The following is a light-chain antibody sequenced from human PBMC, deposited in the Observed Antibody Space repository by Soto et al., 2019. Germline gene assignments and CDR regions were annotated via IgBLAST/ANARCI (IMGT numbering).Light chain of an antibody. Sequence: EIVMTQSPATLSVSPGERATLSCRASQSVSSNLAWYQQKPCQAPRLLIYDASNRATDIPARFSGSGSGTDFTLTISSLEPEDFAVYYCQQRSNWPPGLTFGGGTKVDI. CDR3: QQRSNWPPGLT. CDR2: DAS. J-gene: IGKJ4*01. V-gene: IGKV3-11*01. CDR1: QSVSSN.